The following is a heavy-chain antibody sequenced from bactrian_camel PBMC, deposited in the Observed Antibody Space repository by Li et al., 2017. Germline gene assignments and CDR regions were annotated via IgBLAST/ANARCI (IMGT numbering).Heavy chain of an antibody. CDR2: IESDGST. D-gene: IGHD3*01. V-gene: IGHV3S55*01. CDR1: GDTMGRYC. J-gene: IGHJ4*01. Sequence: HVQLVESGGGSVQVGGSLRLSCVASGDTMGRYCMGWFRQIPDKEREGVAGIESDGSTSYADSVKGRFTISKDDSKNTLYLHMNDLKTEDTAIYYCAVDFEFGMTADQALAVLGTLFEYRNWGQGTQVTVS. CDR3: AVDFEFGMTADQALAVLGTLFEYRN.